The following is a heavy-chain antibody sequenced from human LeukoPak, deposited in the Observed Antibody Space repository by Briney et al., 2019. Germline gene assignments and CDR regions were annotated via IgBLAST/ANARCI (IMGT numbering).Heavy chain of an antibody. D-gene: IGHD3-10*01. Sequence: ASVKVSCKVSGYTLTELSMHWVRQAPGKGLEWMGGFDPEDGETIYAQKFQGRLTMTEDTSTDTAYMELSSLRSEDTAVYYCATDPRVRGSGSYADYWGQGTLVTVSS. V-gene: IGHV1-24*01. CDR1: GYTLTELS. J-gene: IGHJ4*02. CDR3: ATDPRVRGSGSYADY. CDR2: FDPEDGET.